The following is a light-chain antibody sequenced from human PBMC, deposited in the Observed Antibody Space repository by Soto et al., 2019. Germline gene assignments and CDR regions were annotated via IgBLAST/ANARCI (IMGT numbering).Light chain of an antibody. CDR2: DVT. J-gene: IGLJ1*01. CDR3: CSFAGSYSYV. V-gene: IGLV2-11*01. CDR1: SSDVGRYDY. Sequence: ALTQPRSVSASPGQSVTISCTGTSSDVGRYDYVSWYQQHPGKAPKLIVYDVTERPSGVPDRFSGSKSGNTASLTISGLQAEDEADYSCCSFAGSYSYVFGTGTKVTAL.